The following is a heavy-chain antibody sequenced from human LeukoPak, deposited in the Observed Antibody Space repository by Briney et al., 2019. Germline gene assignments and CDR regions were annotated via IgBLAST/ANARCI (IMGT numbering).Heavy chain of an antibody. CDR2: IHPNSGDT. CDR3: AREASGSGGCDY. CDR1: GFTFTDYF. D-gene: IGHD3-10*01. V-gene: IGHV1-2*02. J-gene: IGHJ4*02. Sequence: ASVKVSGKPSGFTFTDYFIHWVRQAPGQGLEYMGWIHPNSGDTKSVQKFQGRVTITRDTSISTVYMELSRLRSDATAIFYCAREASGSGGCDYWGQGALVTVSS.